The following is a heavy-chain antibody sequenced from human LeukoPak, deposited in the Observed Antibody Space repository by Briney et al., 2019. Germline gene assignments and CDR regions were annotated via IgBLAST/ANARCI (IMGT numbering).Heavy chain of an antibody. V-gene: IGHV3-23*01. J-gene: IGHJ4*02. D-gene: IGHD6-19*01. CDR3: ARDSLPMAVTGPFDH. CDR2: ISGSGAGT. Sequence: GGSLRLSCAVSGFTFSSYAMNWVRQAPGKGLEWVSGISGSGAGTYYADSVKGRFTISRDNSKNTLYLQMNSLRAEDTAIYYCARDSLPMAVTGPFDHWGQGALVTVSS. CDR1: GFTFSSYA.